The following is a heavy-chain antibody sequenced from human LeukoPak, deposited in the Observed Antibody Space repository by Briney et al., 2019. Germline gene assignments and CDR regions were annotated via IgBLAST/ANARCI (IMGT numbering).Heavy chain of an antibody. J-gene: IGHJ3*02. D-gene: IGHD6-13*01. CDR2: ISGSGGST. CDR3: AKVVSSWYYISAFDI. CDR1: GFTFSSYA. V-gene: IGHV3-23*01. Sequence: GGSQRLSCAASGFTFSSYAMSWVRQAPGKGLEWVSAISGSGGSTYYADSVKGRFTISRDNSKNTLYLQMNSLRAEDTAVYYCAKVVSSWYYISAFDIWGQGTMVTVSS.